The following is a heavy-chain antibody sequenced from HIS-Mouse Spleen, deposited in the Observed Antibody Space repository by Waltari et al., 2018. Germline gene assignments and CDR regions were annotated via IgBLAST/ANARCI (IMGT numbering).Heavy chain of an antibody. CDR1: GGSFSGYY. Sequence: QVQLQQWGAGLLKPSETLSLTCAVYGGSFSGYYWSWIRQPPGKGLEWIGEINHSGSTTSTPSRKSRVTISVDTSKNQFSLKLSSVTAADTAVYYCARGRRITMVRGVILDAFDIWGQGTMVTVSS. J-gene: IGHJ3*02. V-gene: IGHV4-34*01. D-gene: IGHD3-10*01. CDR2: INHSGST. CDR3: ARGRRITMVRGVILDAFDI.